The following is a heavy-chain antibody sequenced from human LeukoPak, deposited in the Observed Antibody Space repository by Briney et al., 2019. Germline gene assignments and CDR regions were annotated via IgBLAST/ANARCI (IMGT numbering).Heavy chain of an antibody. D-gene: IGHD3-10*01. V-gene: IGHV4-39*07. Sequence: SETLSLTCTVSGGSISSSSYYWGWIRQPPGKGLEWIGSIYYSGSTYYNPSLKSRFTISVDTSKNQFSLKLSSVTAADTAVYYCARDFPSMVRGVIPYVFDPWGQGTLVTVSS. CDR1: GGSISSSSYY. CDR2: IYYSGST. CDR3: ARDFPSMVRGVIPYVFDP. J-gene: IGHJ5*02.